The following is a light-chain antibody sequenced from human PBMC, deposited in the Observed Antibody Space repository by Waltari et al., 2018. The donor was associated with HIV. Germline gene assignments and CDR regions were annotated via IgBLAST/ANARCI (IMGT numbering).Light chain of an antibody. CDR2: RAA. CDR3: QQAKNVPHT. V-gene: IGKV1-12*01. CDR1: QPVGSS. Sequence: DVRMIQSPSFVSASVGDSVTIICRAIQPVGSSLAWYQHKPGRAPSLLVYRAAALHTGVPTRFIGNGSGNDFTLSIAKLQAEDFATYYCQQAKNVPHTFGGGTRVQ. J-gene: IGKJ4*01.